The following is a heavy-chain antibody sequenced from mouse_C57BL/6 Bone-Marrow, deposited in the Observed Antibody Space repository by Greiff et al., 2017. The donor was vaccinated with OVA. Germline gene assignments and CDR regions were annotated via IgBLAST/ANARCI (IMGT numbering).Heavy chain of an antibody. CDR2: IYPRSGNT. D-gene: IGHD2-4*01. V-gene: IGHV1-81*01. CDR3: ARFTIYYDYDGLAY. Sequence: VQLQESGAELARPGASVKLSCKASGYTFTSYGISWVKQSTGQGLEWIGEIYPRSGNTYYNEKFKGKATLTADKSSSTAYMELRSLTSEDSAVYFCARFTIYYDYDGLAYWGQGTLVTVSA. CDR1: GYTFTSYG. J-gene: IGHJ3*01.